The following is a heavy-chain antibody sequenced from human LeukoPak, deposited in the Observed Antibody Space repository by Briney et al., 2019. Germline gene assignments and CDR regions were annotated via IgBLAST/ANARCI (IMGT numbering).Heavy chain of an antibody. CDR3: ARGGEGYCSSTSCRDNWFDP. J-gene: IGHJ5*02. Sequence: SETLSLTCTVSGGYISSYYWSWIRQPPGKGLEWIGDIYYSGSTNYNPSLKGRVTISVDTSKTQFSLQLSSVTAADTAVYYCARGGEGYCSSTSCRDNWFDPWGQGTLVTVSS. CDR2: IYYSGST. CDR1: GGYISSYY. V-gene: IGHV4-59*01. D-gene: IGHD2-2*01.